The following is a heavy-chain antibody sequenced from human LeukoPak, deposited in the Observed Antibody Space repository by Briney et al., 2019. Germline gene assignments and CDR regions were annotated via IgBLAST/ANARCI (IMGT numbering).Heavy chain of an antibody. D-gene: IGHD3-10*01. CDR2: IYTSGTT. J-gene: IGHJ4*02. CDR3: ARDRGPFDS. CDR1: DGSIGTYY. V-gene: IGHV4-4*07. Sequence: PSETLSLTCTVSDGSIGTYYWSWIRQPAGKVLEWIGRIYTSGTTTYNSSLKSRVTMSVDTSKNQLSLKLNSVTAADTAVYYCARDRGPFDSWGQGTLVTVSS.